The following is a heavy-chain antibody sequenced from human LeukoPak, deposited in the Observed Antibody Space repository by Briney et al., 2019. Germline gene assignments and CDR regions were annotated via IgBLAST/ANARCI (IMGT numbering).Heavy chain of an antibody. CDR2: INPSGGST. J-gene: IGHJ6*03. CDR1: GYSFTSYY. Sequence: ASVKVSCKASGYSFTSYYMHWVRQAPGQGLEWMGIINPSGGSTRYAQKFQGRVTMTEDTSTDTAYMELSSLRSEDTAVYYCATDGRNAYCGGDCYSYYYMDVWGKGTTVTISS. D-gene: IGHD2-21*02. CDR3: ATDGRNAYCGGDCYSYYYMDV. V-gene: IGHV1-46*01.